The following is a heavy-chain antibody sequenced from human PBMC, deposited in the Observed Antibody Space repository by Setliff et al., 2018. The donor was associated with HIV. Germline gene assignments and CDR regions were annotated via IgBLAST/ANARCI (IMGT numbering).Heavy chain of an antibody. D-gene: IGHD3-22*01. Sequence: PSETLSLTCTVPGDSISTNSPYWAWIRPPPGKGLEWIGTIFYSGFTYYNPSLKSRVSIAVDTSKNQISLRLSSVTVADTAVYYCARHWDYDRSSSYFRAFDIWGQGTMGTVSS. CDR1: GDSISTNSPY. CDR3: ARHWDYDRSSSYFRAFDI. CDR2: IFYSGFT. J-gene: IGHJ3*02. V-gene: IGHV4-39*01.